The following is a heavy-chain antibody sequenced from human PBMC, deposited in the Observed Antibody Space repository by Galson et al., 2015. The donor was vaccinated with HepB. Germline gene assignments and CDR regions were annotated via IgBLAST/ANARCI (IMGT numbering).Heavy chain of an antibody. CDR3: AGSHSSSWYGGGPY. CDR2: IWYDGSNK. CDR1: GFTFSSYG. D-gene: IGHD6-13*01. J-gene: IGHJ4*02. Sequence: SLRLSCAASGFTFSSYGMHWVRQAPGKGLEWVAVIWYDGSNKYYADSVKGRFTISRDNSKNTLYLQMNSLRAEDTAVYYCAGSHSSSWYGGGPYWGQGTLVTVSS. V-gene: IGHV3-33*01.